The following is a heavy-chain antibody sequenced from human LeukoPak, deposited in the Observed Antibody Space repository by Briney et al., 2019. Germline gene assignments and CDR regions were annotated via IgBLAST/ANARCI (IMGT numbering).Heavy chain of an antibody. CDR2: ISSGSSYI. Sequence: GGSLRLSCAASGSTFSRHSMNWVRQAPGKGLEWVSYISSGSSYIYYADSVKGRFTISRDNAENSLYLQMNSLRGEDTAVYYCARGGLNYADASDIWGQGTMVTVSS. V-gene: IGHV3-21*01. CDR1: GSTFSRHS. J-gene: IGHJ3*02. D-gene: IGHD4-11*01. CDR3: ARGGLNYADASDI.